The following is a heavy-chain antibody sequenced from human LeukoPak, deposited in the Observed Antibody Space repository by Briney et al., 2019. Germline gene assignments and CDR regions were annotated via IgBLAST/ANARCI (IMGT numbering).Heavy chain of an antibody. J-gene: IGHJ4*02. V-gene: IGHV3-33*01. CDR1: GFTFSSYG. D-gene: IGHD4-17*01. CDR2: IWYDGSDK. CDR3: ARRATTMTTLDY. Sequence: PGGSLRLSCAASGFTFSSYGMHWVRQAPGKGLEWVAVIWYDGSDKYYADSVKGRFTISRDNSKNTLYMEMNSLRAEDTAVYYCARRATTMTTLDYWGQGTLVTVSS.